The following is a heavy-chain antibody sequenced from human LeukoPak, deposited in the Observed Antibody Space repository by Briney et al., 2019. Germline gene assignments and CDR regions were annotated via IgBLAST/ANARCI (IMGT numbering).Heavy chain of an antibody. CDR1: GGSFSGYY. J-gene: IGHJ6*02. CDR3: ARYNPPLYYDIGYGMDV. V-gene: IGHV4-34*01. CDR2: INHSGST. D-gene: IGHD3-9*01. Sequence: SETLSLTCAVYGGSFSGYYWSWIRQPPGKGLEWIREINHSGSTNYNPSLKSRVTISVDTSKNQFSLKLSSVTAADTAVYYCARYNPPLYYDIGYGMDVWGQGTTVTVSS.